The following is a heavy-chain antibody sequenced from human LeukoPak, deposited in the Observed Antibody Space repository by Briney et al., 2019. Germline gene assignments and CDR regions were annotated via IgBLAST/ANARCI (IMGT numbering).Heavy chain of an antibody. CDR3: ARLPYDILTGYSYYFDY. CDR2: IYSSGTT. D-gene: IGHD3-9*01. CDR1: GDSLSYYY. J-gene: IGHJ4*02. V-gene: IGHV4-4*07. Sequence: PSETLSLTCTVSGDSLSYYYWSWIRQPAGKGLDWIGRIYSSGTTDYNSSLQSRVTMSLDTSKNQFSLKLRSVTAADTAVYYCARLPYDILTGYSYYFDYWGQGTLVTVSS.